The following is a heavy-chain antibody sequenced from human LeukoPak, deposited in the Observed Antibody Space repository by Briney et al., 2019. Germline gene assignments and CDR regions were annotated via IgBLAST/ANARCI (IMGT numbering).Heavy chain of an antibody. CDR2: IYPGDSDT. Sequence: GESLKISCKGSGYSFTSYWIGWVRQMPGKGLEWMGIIYPGDSDTRYSPSFQGQVTISADKSISTAYLQWSSLKASDTAMYYCARLGVVVPAAISRFDPWGQGTLVTVSS. CDR1: GYSFTSYW. D-gene: IGHD2-2*01. J-gene: IGHJ5*02. V-gene: IGHV5-51*01. CDR3: ARLGVVVPAAISRFDP.